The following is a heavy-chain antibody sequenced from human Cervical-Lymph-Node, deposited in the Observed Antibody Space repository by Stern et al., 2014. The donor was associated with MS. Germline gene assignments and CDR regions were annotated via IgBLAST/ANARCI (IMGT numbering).Heavy chain of an antibody. CDR1: GFSLSTSGVG. J-gene: IGHJ5*02. D-gene: IGHD7-27*01. Sequence: QVTLRESGPTLVKPTQTLTLTCTFSGFSLSTSGVGVGWIRQPPGKALEWLALIYWDDDKRHRPALKSRLTITKDTSKNQVVLTMTNMDPVDTATYYCAHSLLGPSRRWFDPWGQGTLVTVSS. V-gene: IGHV2-5*09. CDR2: IYWDDDK. CDR3: AHSLLGPSRRWFDP.